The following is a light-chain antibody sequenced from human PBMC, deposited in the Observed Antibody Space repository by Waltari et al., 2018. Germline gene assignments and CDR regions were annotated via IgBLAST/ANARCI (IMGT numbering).Light chain of an antibody. CDR3: QQYGSSRLT. J-gene: IGKJ4*01. Sequence: EIVLTQSPGTLSLSPGVRATLSCRASQSVSSSSLAWYQQKPGQAPRLLIYGASIRATGIPDRFSGSGSGTDFTLTISRLEPEDFAVYYCQQYGSSRLTFGGGTKVEIK. CDR2: GAS. CDR1: QSVSSSS. V-gene: IGKV3-20*01.